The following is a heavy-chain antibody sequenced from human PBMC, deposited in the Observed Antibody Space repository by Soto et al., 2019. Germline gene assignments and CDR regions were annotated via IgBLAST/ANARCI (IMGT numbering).Heavy chain of an antibody. D-gene: IGHD3-3*01. CDR2: IYPGDSDT. V-gene: IGHV5-51*01. CDR1: GYSFTSYW. Sequence: PGESLKISCKGSGYSFTSYWIGWVRQMPGKGLEWMGIIYPGDSDTRYSPSFQGQVTISADKSISTAYLQWSSLKASDTAMYYCARRSDFWSGYKAYGMDVWGQGTTVPVSS. J-gene: IGHJ6*02. CDR3: ARRSDFWSGYKAYGMDV.